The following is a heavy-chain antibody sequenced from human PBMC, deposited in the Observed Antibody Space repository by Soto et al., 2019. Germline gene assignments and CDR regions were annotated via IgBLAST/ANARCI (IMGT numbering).Heavy chain of an antibody. CDR3: ARLSRSGWYDNDAFDI. V-gene: IGHV4-39*01. CDR2: IYYSGST. CDR1: GGSISSSSYY. D-gene: IGHD6-19*01. J-gene: IGHJ3*02. Sequence: QLQLQESGPGLVKPSETLSLTCTVSGGSISSSSYYWGWIRQPPGKGLEWIGSIYYSGSTYYNPSLKSRVTISVDTSKNQFPLKLSSVTAADAAVYYCARLSRSGWYDNDAFDIWGQGTMVTVSS.